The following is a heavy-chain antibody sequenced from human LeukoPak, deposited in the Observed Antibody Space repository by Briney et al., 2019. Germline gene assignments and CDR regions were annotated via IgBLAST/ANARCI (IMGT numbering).Heavy chain of an antibody. D-gene: IGHD4/OR15-4a*01. V-gene: IGHV4-59*02. J-gene: IGHJ6*03. Sequence: SETLPLTCTVSGGSVSSHFWSWIRQPPGKGLEWIGYIYNSGITNYNPSLKSRVTMSVDTSKNQFSLMLRSVTAADTAVYYCARDHLPAGAPGYYMDVWGKGTTVTVSS. CDR3: ARDHLPAGAPGYYMDV. CDR1: GGSVSSHF. CDR2: IYNSGIT.